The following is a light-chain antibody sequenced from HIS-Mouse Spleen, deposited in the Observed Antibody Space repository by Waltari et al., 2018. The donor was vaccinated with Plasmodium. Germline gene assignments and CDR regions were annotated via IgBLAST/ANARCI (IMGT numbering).Light chain of an antibody. CDR3: CSYAGSSTFEV. Sequence: QSALTQPASVSGSPGQSITIPCTRTRSAVGTYNLVSWYQQHPGKAPKLMIYEGSKPPSGVSNRFSGSKSGNTASLTISGLQAEDEADYYCCSYAGSSTFEVFGGGTKLTVL. CDR2: EGS. V-gene: IGLV2-23*03. J-gene: IGLJ2*01. CDR1: RSAVGTYNL.